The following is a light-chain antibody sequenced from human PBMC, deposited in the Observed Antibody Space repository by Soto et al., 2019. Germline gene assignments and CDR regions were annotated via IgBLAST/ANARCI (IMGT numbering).Light chain of an antibody. Sequence: SYELTQPPSVSVAPGQTASITCGEDNIGSKSVHWYQQKPGQAPVLVVYDDTDRPSGIPERFSGSNSGNTATLTIRMVEAGDEAAYYCQVWETSTNHLIFGGGTKLTVL. CDR3: QVWETSTNHLI. J-gene: IGLJ2*01. CDR2: DDT. CDR1: NIGSKS. V-gene: IGLV3-21*02.